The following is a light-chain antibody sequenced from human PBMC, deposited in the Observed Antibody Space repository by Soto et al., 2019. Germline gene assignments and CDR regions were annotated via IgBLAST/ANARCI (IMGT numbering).Light chain of an antibody. CDR2: GAS. V-gene: IGKV3-20*01. CDR1: QSVSSSY. Sequence: EIVLTQSPCTLSWSPGERATLSCRASQSVSSSYLAWYQQKHGQPPRLLIYGASSRATGIPDRFSGSGYGTDFNLTISRLEPEDFAVFYCQHYDSLPITFGQGTRLEIK. CDR3: QHYDSLPIT. J-gene: IGKJ5*01.